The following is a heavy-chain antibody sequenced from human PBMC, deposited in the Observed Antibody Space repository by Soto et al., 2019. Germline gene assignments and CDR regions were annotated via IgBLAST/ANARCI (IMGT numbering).Heavy chain of an antibody. V-gene: IGHV3-30*18. CDR2: ISYDGSNK. Sequence: QVQLVESGGGVVQPGRSLRLCCAASGFTFSSYGMHWVRQAPGKGLEWVAVISYDGSNKYYADSVKGRFTISRDNSKNTLYLQMNSLRAEDTAVYYCAKGDVVVTAIGAFDIWGQGTMVTVSS. D-gene: IGHD2-21*02. CDR3: AKGDVVVTAIGAFDI. CDR1: GFTFSSYG. J-gene: IGHJ3*02.